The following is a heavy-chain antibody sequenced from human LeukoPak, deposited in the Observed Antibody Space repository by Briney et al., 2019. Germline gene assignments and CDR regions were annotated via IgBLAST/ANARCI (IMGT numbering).Heavy chain of an antibody. Sequence: SETLSLTCTVSGGSISSGSYYWSWIRQPAGKGLEWIGRIYTSGSTNYNPSLKSRVTISVDTSKNQFSLKLSSVTAADTAVYYCARQYGSGSYLNYYYYMDVWGKGTTVTISS. CDR1: GGSISSGSYY. D-gene: IGHD3-10*01. J-gene: IGHJ6*03. CDR2: IYTSGST. CDR3: ARQYGSGSYLNYYYYMDV. V-gene: IGHV4-61*02.